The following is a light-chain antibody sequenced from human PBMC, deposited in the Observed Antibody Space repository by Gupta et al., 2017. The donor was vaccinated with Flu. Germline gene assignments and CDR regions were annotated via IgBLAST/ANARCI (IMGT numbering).Light chain of an antibody. CDR3: QQRSNWPPLT. Sequence: EVLLPHSPATLSLSTAGRATLSCRASQSVSSYLAWYQQKPGQAPRLLIYDASNRATGIPARFSGSGSGTDFTLTISSLEPEDFAVYYCQQRSNWPPLTFGGGTKVEIK. CDR1: QSVSSY. J-gene: IGKJ4*01. CDR2: DAS. V-gene: IGKV3-11*01.